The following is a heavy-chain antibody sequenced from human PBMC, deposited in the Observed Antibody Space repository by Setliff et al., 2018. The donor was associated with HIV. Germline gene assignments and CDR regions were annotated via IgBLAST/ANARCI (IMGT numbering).Heavy chain of an antibody. D-gene: IGHD7-27*01. Sequence: ASVKVSCKASGGTFSSYAISWVRQAPGQGLEWMGGIIPISGTVNYAQKFWGRVTITTHESTSTAYMELSRLRSDDTAVYYCARVPDWGTINFDYWGQGTLVTVSS. J-gene: IGHJ4*02. CDR2: IIPISGTV. CDR1: GGTFSSYA. CDR3: ARVPDWGTINFDY. V-gene: IGHV1-69*05.